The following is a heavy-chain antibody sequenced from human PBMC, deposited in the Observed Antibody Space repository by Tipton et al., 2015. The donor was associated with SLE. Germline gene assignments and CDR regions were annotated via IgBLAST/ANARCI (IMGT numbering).Heavy chain of an antibody. J-gene: IGHJ6*02. CDR1: GGSISSSY. CDR2: IYTSGST. Sequence: TLSLTCTVSGGSISSSYWSWVRQPAGKGLEWFGRIYTSGSTNHNPSLKSRVTMSVDTSKNQFSLKLRAVTAADTAVYYCAREDEGYDTCYYYYGMNVCGQGTTVTVSS. V-gene: IGHV4-4*07. D-gene: IGHD5-12*01. CDR3: AREDEGYDTCYYYYGMNV.